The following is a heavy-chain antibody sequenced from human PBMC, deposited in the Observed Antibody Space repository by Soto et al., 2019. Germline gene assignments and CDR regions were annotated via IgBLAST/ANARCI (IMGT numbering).Heavy chain of an antibody. CDR1: GFNFSSYW. V-gene: IGHV3-7*01. CDR2: IKQDGSEK. CDR3: ARDQDYYDSSGYLGY. D-gene: IGHD3-22*01. Sequence: GGSLRLSCAASGFNFSSYWMSWVRQAPGKGLEWMASIKQDGSEKYYVDSVKGRFTISRDNAKNSLYLQMNSLRAEDTAVYYCARDQDYYDSSGYLGYWGQGTLVTVSS. J-gene: IGHJ4*02.